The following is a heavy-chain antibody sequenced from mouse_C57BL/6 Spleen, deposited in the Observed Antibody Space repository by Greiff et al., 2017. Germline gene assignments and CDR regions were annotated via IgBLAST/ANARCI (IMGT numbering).Heavy chain of an antibody. Sequence: QVQLQQPGAELVKPGASVKLSCKASGYTFTSYWMQWVKQRPGQGLEWIGEIDPSDSCTNYNQKFKGKATLTVDTSSSTAYMQLSSLTSEDSAVYYCASYDGYYVYYFDYWGKGTTLTVSS. CDR3: ASYDGYYVYYFDY. CDR1: GYTFTSYW. CDR2: IDPSDSCT. V-gene: IGHV1-50*01. J-gene: IGHJ2*01. D-gene: IGHD2-3*01.